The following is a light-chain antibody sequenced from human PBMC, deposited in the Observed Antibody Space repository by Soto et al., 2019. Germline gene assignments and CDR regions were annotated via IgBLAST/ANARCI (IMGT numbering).Light chain of an antibody. CDR1: QSISSY. CDR2: AAS. J-gene: IGKJ5*01. CDR3: QHNYGTPA. V-gene: IGKV1-39*01. Sequence: DIQMTQSPSSLSASVGDRVTITCRASQSISSYLNWYQQKPGKAPKLLIYAASSLQSGVPSRFSGSGSGTDFTLTISSVQPEDFATYYCQHNYGTPAFGQGTRLEI.